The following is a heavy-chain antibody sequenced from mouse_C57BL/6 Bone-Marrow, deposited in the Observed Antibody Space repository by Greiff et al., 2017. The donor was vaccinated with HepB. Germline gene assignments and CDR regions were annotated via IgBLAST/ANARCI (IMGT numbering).Heavy chain of an antibody. V-gene: IGHV5-4*01. CDR2: ISDGGSYT. J-gene: IGHJ1*03. Sequence: EVQVVESGGGLVKPGGSLKLSCAASGFTFSSYAMSWVRQTPEKRLEWVATISDGGSYTYYPDNVKGRFTISRDNAKNNLYLQMSHLKSEDTAMYYCARRGYGSSYWYFDVWGTGTTVTVSS. CDR1: GFTFSSYA. D-gene: IGHD1-1*01. CDR3: ARRGYGSSYWYFDV.